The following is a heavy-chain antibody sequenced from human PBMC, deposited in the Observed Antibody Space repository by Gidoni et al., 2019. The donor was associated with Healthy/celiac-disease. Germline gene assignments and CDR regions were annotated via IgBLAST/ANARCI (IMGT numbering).Heavy chain of an antibody. J-gene: IGHJ5*02. Sequence: QVQLQESGPGLVKPSQTLSLTCTVSGGSISRGGYYWSWIRPHPGKGLEWIGYIYYSGSTYYNPSLKSRVTISVDTSKNQFSLKLSSVTAADTAVYYCARCPVGWQQLVGSHVGVTPKVRFDPWGQGTLVTVSS. V-gene: IGHV4-31*03. CDR3: ARCPVGWQQLVGSHVGVTPKVRFDP. CDR2: IYYSGST. CDR1: GGSISRGGYY. D-gene: IGHD6-13*01.